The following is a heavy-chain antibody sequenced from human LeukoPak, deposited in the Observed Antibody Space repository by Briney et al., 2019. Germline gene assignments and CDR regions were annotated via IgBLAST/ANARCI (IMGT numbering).Heavy chain of an antibody. J-gene: IGHJ6*02. Sequence: GGSLRLSCTASGFTFRSYEMNWVRQAPGKGLEWIAYISSFIGSTTYYADSVKGRFTISRDNAKNSMFLQMNSLRAEDTAVYYCAKVKLPRYYYYSAMDVWGQGTTVTVSS. V-gene: IGHV3-48*03. CDR1: GFTFRSYE. D-gene: IGHD2-15*01. CDR3: AKVKLPRYYYYSAMDV. CDR2: ISSFIGSTT.